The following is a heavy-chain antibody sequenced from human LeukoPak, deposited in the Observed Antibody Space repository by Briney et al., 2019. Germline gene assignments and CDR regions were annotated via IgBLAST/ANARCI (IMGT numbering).Heavy chain of an antibody. CDR3: ASINPDSGSYQGDY. CDR2: ISSSGSTI. V-gene: IGHV3-11*04. D-gene: IGHD1-26*01. Sequence: KPGGSLRLSCAASGFTFSDYYMSWIRQAPGKGLEWVSYISSSGSTIYYADSVKGRLTISRDNAKNSLYLQMNSLRAEDTAVYYCASINPDSGSYQGDYWGQGTLVTVSS. CDR1: GFTFSDYY. J-gene: IGHJ4*02.